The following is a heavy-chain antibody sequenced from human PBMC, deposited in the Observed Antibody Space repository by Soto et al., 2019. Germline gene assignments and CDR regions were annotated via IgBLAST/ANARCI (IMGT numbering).Heavy chain of an antibody. D-gene: IGHD2-15*01. V-gene: IGHV4-4*07. CDR2: IYLSGST. CDR3: ARVFYNDGGGYPTPIFDS. J-gene: IGHJ4*02. Sequence: QVQLQGSGPGLVRPSGTLSLTCSVSGASVTDYSCSWIRQPAGRGLGWIGLIYLSGSTTYNPTLESRVTMSLHTAKKQFALGLTAVTATETAVFDCARVFYNDGGGYPTPIFDSWSQGTLVTVSS. CDR1: GASVTDYS.